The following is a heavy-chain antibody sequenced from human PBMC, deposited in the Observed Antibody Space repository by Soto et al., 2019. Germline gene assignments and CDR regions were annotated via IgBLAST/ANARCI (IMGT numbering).Heavy chain of an antibody. V-gene: IGHV4-4*02. CDR2: IFHSGDT. J-gene: IGHJ3*01. CDR3: AYSTGWYRHDV. Sequence: QVQLQESGPGLVKPSGNLSLTCDVSGDSISSSKWWTWVRQPPGKGLEWIGDIFHSGDTNYNPSLKSRVFISVDKSQNQFSLKLSSVTAADTAVYYCAYSTGWYRHDVWGQGTLVTVSS. CDR1: GDSISSSKW. D-gene: IGHD6-19*01.